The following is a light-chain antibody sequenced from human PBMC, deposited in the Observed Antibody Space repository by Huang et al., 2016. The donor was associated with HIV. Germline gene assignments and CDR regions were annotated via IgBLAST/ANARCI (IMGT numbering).Light chain of an antibody. J-gene: IGKJ1*01. CDR3: QQYYDWPRT. V-gene: IGKV3-15*01. Sequence: EIVMTQSPATLPVSPGERVTLSCRASQSVSSNLVWYQQKPGQAPRLLMYGASTRAAGFPARFSGSGSGTEFTLTISSLQSEDFALYFCQQYYDWPRTFGQGTKVEIK. CDR2: GAS. CDR1: QSVSSN.